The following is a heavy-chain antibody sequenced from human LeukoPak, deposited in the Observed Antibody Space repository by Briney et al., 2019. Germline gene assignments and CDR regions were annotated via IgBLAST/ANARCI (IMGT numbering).Heavy chain of an antibody. Sequence: SETLSLTCAVYGGSFSGYYWSWIRLPPGKGLEWIGEINHSGGTNYNPSLKSRVTISVDTSKNQFSLKLSSVTAADTAVYYCASLDYGDYWGQGTLVTVSS. J-gene: IGHJ4*02. CDR1: GGSFSGYY. CDR3: ASLDYGDY. CDR2: INHSGGT. V-gene: IGHV4-34*01.